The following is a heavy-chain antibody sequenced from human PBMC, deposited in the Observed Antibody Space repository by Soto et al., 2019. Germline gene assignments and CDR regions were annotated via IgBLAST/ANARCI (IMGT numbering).Heavy chain of an antibody. D-gene: IGHD5-18*01. J-gene: IGHJ4*02. CDR1: GFTFHRFA. CDR3: AKGYRLGAVGSSLFET. V-gene: IGHV3-23*01. CDR2: ISGSGDSGGGT. Sequence: EVQLLESGGGLRQPGESLRLSCEVSGFTFHRFAMSWVRQAPGKGLEWVSGISGSGDSGGGTYYADSVRGRFSISRDNSKSLVYRQMNSLRGEDSAVYYCAKGYRLGAVGSSLFETWGQGTPVTISS.